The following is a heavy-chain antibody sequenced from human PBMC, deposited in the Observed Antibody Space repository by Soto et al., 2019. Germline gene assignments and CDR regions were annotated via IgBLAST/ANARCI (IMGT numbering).Heavy chain of an antibody. CDR2: INSGGSNI. J-gene: IGHJ4*02. V-gene: IGHV3-48*02. CDR1: GVTFSNYG. Sequence: EVRLVESGGNLIQPGGSLTLSCAASGVTFSNYGMTWVRQAPGEGLEWVSHINSGGSNILYADSVKGRFTISRDNGKNPVYLHMNSMIDEETAVYYCATGPYGDLDFDYWGQGTLVSVSS. D-gene: IGHD4-17*01. CDR3: ATGPYGDLDFDY.